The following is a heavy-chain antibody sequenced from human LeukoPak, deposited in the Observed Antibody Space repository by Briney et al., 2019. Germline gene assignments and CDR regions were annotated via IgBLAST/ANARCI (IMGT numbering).Heavy chain of an antibody. CDR2: IYSGGST. V-gene: IGHV3-53*01. J-gene: IGHJ4*02. D-gene: IGHD7-27*01. Sequence: GGSLRLSCAASGFTVSSNYMSWVRQAPGKGLEWVSVIYSGGSTYYADSVKGRFTISRDNSKNTLYLQMNSLRAEDTAVYYCARSPPNCGLKYYFDYWGQGTLVTVSS. CDR3: ARSPPNCGLKYYFDY. CDR1: GFTVSSNY.